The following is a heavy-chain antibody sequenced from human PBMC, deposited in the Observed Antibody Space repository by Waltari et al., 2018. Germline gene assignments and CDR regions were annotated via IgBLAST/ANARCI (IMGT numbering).Heavy chain of an antibody. D-gene: IGHD3-22*01. CDR2: IYSGGST. CDR1: AFTVCSYY. V-gene: IGHV3-66*02. Sequence: EVQLVEPGGGLVHPGGSMRFSCAASAFTVCSYYMSWVRRAPGKGLEWVSVIYSGGSTYYADSVKGRYTISRDNSKNTLYLQMNSLRAEDTAVYYCARALYYYDSSGYYYFDYWGQGTLVTVSS. J-gene: IGHJ4*02. CDR3: ARALYYYDSSGYYYFDY.